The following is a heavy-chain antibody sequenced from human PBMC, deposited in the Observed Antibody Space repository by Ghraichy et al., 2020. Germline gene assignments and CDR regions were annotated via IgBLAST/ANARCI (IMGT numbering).Heavy chain of an antibody. J-gene: IGHJ4*02. V-gene: IGHV3-74*01. D-gene: IGHD1-26*01. Sequence: SCEASGITFSSYWMHWVRQAPGKGLVWVSRINEDGRITNYADSVEGRFTISRDNTKNTLYLQMNNLRAEDTAVYYCARDVGGRSSFWGQGTLVTVSS. CDR2: INEDGRIT. CDR1: GITFSSYW. CDR3: ARDVGGRSSF.